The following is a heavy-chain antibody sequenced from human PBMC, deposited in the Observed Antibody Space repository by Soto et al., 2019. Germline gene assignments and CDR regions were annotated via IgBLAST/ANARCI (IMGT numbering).Heavy chain of an antibody. D-gene: IGHD3-22*01. Sequence: ASVKVSCKASGGTFSSYAISWVRQAPGQGLEWMGGIIPIFGTANYAQKFQGRVTITADESTSTAYMELSSLRSEDTAVYYCARPLDYYDSSGYHPSGWFDPWGQGTLVTSPQ. J-gene: IGHJ5*02. CDR3: ARPLDYYDSSGYHPSGWFDP. CDR1: GGTFSSYA. V-gene: IGHV1-69*13. CDR2: IIPIFGTA.